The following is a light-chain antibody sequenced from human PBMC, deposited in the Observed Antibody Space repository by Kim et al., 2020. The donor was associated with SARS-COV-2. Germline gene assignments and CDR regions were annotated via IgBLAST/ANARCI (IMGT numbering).Light chain of an antibody. J-gene: IGLJ2*01. CDR3: ATWDDNLNGVV. CDR2: YDD. CDR1: FSNIGNNA. Sequence: RQRVTISCSGSFSNIGNNAVNWYQQLPGKAPTLLIYYDDLLPSGVSDRLSGSKSGTSASLAISGLQSEDEAHYYCATWDDNLNGVVFGGGTQLTVL. V-gene: IGLV1-36*01.